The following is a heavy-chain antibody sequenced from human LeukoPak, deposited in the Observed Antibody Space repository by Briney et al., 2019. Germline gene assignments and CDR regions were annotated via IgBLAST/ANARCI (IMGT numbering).Heavy chain of an antibody. Sequence: PSETLSLTCSVSGDSISSSSYFWGWIRQPPGKGLEWIGSIHYSGTTYYSPSLKSRVTISIDTSKNQFSLKLSSVTAADTAVYYCARDRGWLQLVSYAFDIWGQGTMVTVSS. CDR3: ARDRGWLQLVSYAFDI. CDR1: GDSISSSSYF. V-gene: IGHV4-39*07. J-gene: IGHJ3*02. CDR2: IHYSGTT. D-gene: IGHD5-24*01.